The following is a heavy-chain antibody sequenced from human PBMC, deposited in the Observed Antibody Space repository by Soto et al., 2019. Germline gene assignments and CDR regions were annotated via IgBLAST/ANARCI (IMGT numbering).Heavy chain of an antibody. Sequence: ASVKVSCKASGYTFTSYDINWVRQATGQGLEWMGWMNPNSGNTGYAQKFQGRVTMTRNTSISTAYMELSSLRSEDTAVYYCARGETTHTSLDYWGQGTLVTVSS. D-gene: IGHD4-17*01. V-gene: IGHV1-8*01. CDR2: MNPNSGNT. CDR3: ARGETTHTSLDY. J-gene: IGHJ4*02. CDR1: GYTFTSYD.